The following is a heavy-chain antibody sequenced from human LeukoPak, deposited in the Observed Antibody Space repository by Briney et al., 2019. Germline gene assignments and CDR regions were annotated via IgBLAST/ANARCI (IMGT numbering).Heavy chain of an antibody. Sequence: SETLSLTCTVSGGSIRSSNYYWGWIRQPPGKGLQWIGSIYYSGSTYYNPPLKSRVTISLDTSKNQFSLEMSSVTAADTAVYYCARDLYSSKTNDAFVIWGQGTMVTVSS. CDR3: ARDLYSSKTNDAFVI. CDR2: IYYSGST. V-gene: IGHV4-39*07. CDR1: GGSIRSSNYY. J-gene: IGHJ3*02. D-gene: IGHD6-13*01.